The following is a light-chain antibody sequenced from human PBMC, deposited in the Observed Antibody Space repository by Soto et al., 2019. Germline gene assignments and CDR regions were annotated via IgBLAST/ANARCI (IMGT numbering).Light chain of an antibody. CDR1: SSDVGGYNY. J-gene: IGLJ1*01. CDR2: DVS. V-gene: IGLV2-11*01. CDR3: CSYADRYSLYV. Sequence: QSALTQPRSVSGSPGQSVTISCTGTSSDVGGYNYVSWYQQHPGKAPKLMIYDVSKRPSGVPDRFSGSKSGNTASLTISGLQAEDDADYYCCSYADRYSLYVFGTGTKVTVL.